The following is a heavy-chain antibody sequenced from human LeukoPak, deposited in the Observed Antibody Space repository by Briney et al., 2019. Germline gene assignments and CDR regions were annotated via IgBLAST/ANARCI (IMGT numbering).Heavy chain of an antibody. Sequence: SETLPLTCTVSGGSISSSSYYWGWIRQPPGKGLEWIGNIYYSGSTYYNPSLESRVTISVDTSKNQFSLKLSSVTAADTAVYYCARDGGALTRVASEWGQGTMVTVSS. CDR1: GGSISSSSYY. J-gene: IGHJ3*01. CDR2: IYYSGST. CDR3: ARDGGALTRVASE. D-gene: IGHD2-21*01. V-gene: IGHV4-39*07.